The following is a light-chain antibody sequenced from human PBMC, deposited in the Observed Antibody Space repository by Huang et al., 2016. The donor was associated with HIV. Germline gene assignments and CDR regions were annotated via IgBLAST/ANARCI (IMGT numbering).Light chain of an antibody. CDR2: GAS. CDR1: QSVSNN. Sequence: EIVMTQSPATLSVSPGERVTLSCRASQSVSNNLACYQQKPGQAPRLLIYGASNRATGIPARCSGSGSGTDFTLTISSLQSEHFAVYYCQQYNNWPITFGPGTKVDTK. V-gene: IGKV3-15*01. CDR3: QQYNNWPIT. J-gene: IGKJ3*01.